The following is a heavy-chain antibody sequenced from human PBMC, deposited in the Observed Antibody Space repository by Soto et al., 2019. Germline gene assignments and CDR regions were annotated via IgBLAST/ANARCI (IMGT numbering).Heavy chain of an antibody. CDR2: IYASGRT. Sequence: QVLLQDSGPGLVKPSETLSLTCTVSGVSITPYFWSWIRQPAGEAPEWLGHIYASGRTTYNPSLKSPVAMFVSQTQVSLRLTSVTAADTAVYYCARHFDVDPSLDHYYFDLWGRGALVTVSS. CDR1: GVSITPYF. V-gene: IGHV4-4*07. CDR3: ARHFDVDPSLDHYYFDL. J-gene: IGHJ2*01. D-gene: IGHD3-9*01.